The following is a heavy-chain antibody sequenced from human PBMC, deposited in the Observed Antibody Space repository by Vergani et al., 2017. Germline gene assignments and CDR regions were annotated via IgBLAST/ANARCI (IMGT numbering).Heavy chain of an antibody. CDR2: IIPILGIA. V-gene: IGHV1-69*02. CDR3: ARSPNAKTYYFDD. J-gene: IGHJ4*02. Sequence: QVQLVQSGAEVKKPGSSVKVSCKASGGTFSSYTISWVRQAPGQGLEWMGRIIPILGIANYAQKFQGRVTITADKSTSTAYMELSSLRSEDTAVYYCARSPNAKTYYFDDWGQGTLVTVSS. CDR1: GGTFSSYT.